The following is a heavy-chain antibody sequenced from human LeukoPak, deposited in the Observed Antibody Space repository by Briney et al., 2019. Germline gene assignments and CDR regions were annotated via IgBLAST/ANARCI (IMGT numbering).Heavy chain of an antibody. CDR3: AIIAVAGTGDY. V-gene: IGHV3-30*03. J-gene: IGHJ4*02. CDR2: ISYDGSNK. CDR1: GFTFSSYG. D-gene: IGHD6-19*01. Sequence: PGRSLRLSCAAFGFTFSSYGMHWVRQAPGKGLEWEAVISYDGSNKYYADSVKGRFTISRDNSKNTLYLQMNSLRAEDTAVYYCAIIAVAGTGDYWGQGTLVTVSS.